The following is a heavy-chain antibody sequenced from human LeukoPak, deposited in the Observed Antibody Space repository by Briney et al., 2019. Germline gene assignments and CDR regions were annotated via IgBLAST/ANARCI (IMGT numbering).Heavy chain of an antibody. D-gene: IGHD4-17*01. CDR2: MNPNSGNT. J-gene: IGHJ4*02. Sequence: ASVKVSCKVSGYTFTSYDNNWVRQATGQGLEWMGWMNPNSGNTGYAQKFQGRVTMTRNTSISTAYMELSSLRSEDTAVYYCARAGKMTTVTPNYWGQGTLVTVSS. CDR1: GYTFTSYD. V-gene: IGHV1-8*01. CDR3: ARAGKMTTVTPNY.